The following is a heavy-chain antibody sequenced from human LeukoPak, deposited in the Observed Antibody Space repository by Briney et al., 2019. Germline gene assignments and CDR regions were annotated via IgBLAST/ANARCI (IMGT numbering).Heavy chain of an antibody. CDR1: GFTVSSNY. CDR2: ISGSGGST. CDR3: AKDKIGLSGSYSQRYFDY. Sequence: HPGGSLRLSCAASGFTVSSNYMSWVRQAPGKGLEWVSAISGSGGSTYYADSVKGRFTISRDNSKNTLYLQVNSLRAEDTAVYYCAKDKIGLSGSYSQRYFDYWGQGTLVTVSS. J-gene: IGHJ4*02. V-gene: IGHV3-23*01. D-gene: IGHD1-26*01.